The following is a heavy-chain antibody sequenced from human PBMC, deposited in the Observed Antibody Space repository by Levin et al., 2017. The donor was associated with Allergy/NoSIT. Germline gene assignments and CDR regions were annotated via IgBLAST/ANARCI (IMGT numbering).Heavy chain of an antibody. D-gene: IGHD3-16*01. CDR2: IYYNGNT. CDR3: ARLHDYVWWTDSDS. J-gene: IGHJ4*02. Sequence: KSSETLSLTCSVSGGSISSSSYYWVWIRQTPGKGLEWIGSIYYNGNTYYNPSLKSRLTISVDTSKTQFSLKLSSVTAADTALYYCARLHDYVWWTDSDSWGQGTLVTVSS. CDR1: GGSISSSSYY. V-gene: IGHV4-39*01.